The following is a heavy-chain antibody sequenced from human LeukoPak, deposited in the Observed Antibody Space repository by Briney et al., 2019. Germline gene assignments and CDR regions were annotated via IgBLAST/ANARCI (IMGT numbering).Heavy chain of an antibody. V-gene: IGHV3-23*01. J-gene: IGHJ4*02. D-gene: IGHD3-22*01. CDR2: ISGSGTNT. CDR3: AKGYYFDSSGYYYDY. Sequence: GGSLRLSCAASGFIFSSYAMIWVRQAPGKGLEWVSGISGSGTNTYYADSVKGRFTISRDNSKNTLCLQMNSLRAEDTAVYYCAKGYYFDSSGYYYDYWGQGTLVTVSS. CDR1: GFIFSSYA.